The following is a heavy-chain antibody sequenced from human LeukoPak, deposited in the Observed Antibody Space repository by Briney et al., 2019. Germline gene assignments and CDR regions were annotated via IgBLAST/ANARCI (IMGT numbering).Heavy chain of an antibody. J-gene: IGHJ4*02. CDR2: IYYSGST. CDR1: GGSISSYY. Sequence: SETLSLTCTVSGGSISSYYWSWIRQPPAKGLEWIGYIYYSGSTNYNPSLTSRVTISVEKSKNEFSLKLRSVTAADTAVYYCARVTGYRIEDYFDYWGQGTLVTVSS. D-gene: IGHD6-13*01. CDR3: ARVTGYRIEDYFDY. V-gene: IGHV4-59*01.